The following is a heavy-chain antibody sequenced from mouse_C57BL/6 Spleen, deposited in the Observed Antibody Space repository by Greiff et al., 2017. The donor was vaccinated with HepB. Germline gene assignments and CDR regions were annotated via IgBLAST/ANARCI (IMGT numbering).Heavy chain of an antibody. Sequence: VQLQQSGAELVMPGASVKLSCKASGYTFTSYWMHWVKQRPGQGLEWIGEIDPSYSYTNYNQKFKGKSTLTVDKSSSTAYMQLSSLTSEDSAVYYCARRLGRYFDVWGTGTTVTVSS. V-gene: IGHV1-69*01. J-gene: IGHJ1*03. CDR3: ARRLGRYFDV. D-gene: IGHD4-1*01. CDR2: IDPSYSYT. CDR1: GYTFTSYW.